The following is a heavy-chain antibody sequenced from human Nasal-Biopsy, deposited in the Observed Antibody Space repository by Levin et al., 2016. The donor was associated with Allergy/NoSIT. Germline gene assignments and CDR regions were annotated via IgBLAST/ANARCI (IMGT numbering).Heavy chain of an antibody. CDR2: IYWDDDK. CDR3: AHTLVPVGGEYYYDSSGYYWTGWFDL. CDR1: GFSLTTHGVG. J-gene: IGHJ5*02. Sequence: SGPTLVKPTQTLTLTCTFSGFSLTTHGVGVGWVRQPPGKALEWLALIYWDDDKRYSPSLKTRLTITKDTSENQVVLTMTNMDPVDTATYYCAHTLVPVGGEYYYDSSGYYWTGWFDLWGQGTLVTVSS. D-gene: IGHD3-22*01. V-gene: IGHV2-5*02.